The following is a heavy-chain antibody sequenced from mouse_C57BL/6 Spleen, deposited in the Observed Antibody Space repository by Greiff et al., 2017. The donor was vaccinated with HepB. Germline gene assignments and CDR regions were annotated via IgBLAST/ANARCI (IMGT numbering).Heavy chain of an antibody. CDR3: AREDYDYDGRVPY. J-gene: IGHJ2*01. CDR1: GYAFSSYW. D-gene: IGHD2-4*01. CDR2: IYPGDGDT. Sequence: QVQLQQSGAELVKPGASVKISCKASGYAFSSYWMNWVKQRPGKGLEWIGQIYPGDGDTNYNGKFKGKATLTADKSSSTAYMQLSSLTSEDSAVYFCAREDYDYDGRVPYWGQGTTLTVSS. V-gene: IGHV1-80*01.